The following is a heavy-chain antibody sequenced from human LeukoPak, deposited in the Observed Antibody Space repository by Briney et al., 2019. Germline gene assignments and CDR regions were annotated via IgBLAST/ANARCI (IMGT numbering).Heavy chain of an antibody. V-gene: IGHV4-59*06. D-gene: IGHD3-10*01. CDR1: GGSISSYY. CDR3: ARVWVTMVRGGRGAFDI. CDR2: IYYSGST. Sequence: PSETLSLTCTVSGGSISSYYWSWIRQHPGKGLEWIGYIYYSGSTYYNPSLKSRVTISVDTSKNQFSLKLSSVTAADTAVYYCARVWVTMVRGGRGAFDIWGQGTMVTVSS. J-gene: IGHJ3*02.